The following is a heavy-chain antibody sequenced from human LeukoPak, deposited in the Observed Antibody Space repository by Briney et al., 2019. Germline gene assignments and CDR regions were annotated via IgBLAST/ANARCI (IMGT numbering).Heavy chain of an antibody. CDR1: GGSLSGYY. CDR3: ASGASGGVVAAFDY. D-gene: IGHD2-15*01. V-gene: IGHV4-34*01. J-gene: IGHJ4*02. Sequence: PSETLSLTCAVCGGSLSGYYWSWIRQPPGRGLEWIGEINHSGSTNYNPSLKSRVTISVDTSKNQFSLKLSSVTAADTAVYYCASGASGGVVAAFDYWGQGTLVTVSS. CDR2: INHSGST.